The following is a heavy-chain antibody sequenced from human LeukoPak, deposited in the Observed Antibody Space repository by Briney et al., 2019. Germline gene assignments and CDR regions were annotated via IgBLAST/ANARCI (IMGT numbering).Heavy chain of an antibody. V-gene: IGHV3-7*01. CDR3: PRSPLYGMDV. J-gene: IGHJ6*02. Sequence: GGSLRLSCVGSGFTFSNYWMTRVRQAPGKGLEWVANIKQDGSEKYYGDSVKGRFTISRDNAKNSLYLQMNSLRVGDTAVYYCPRSPLYGMDVWGQGTTVTVAS. CDR2: IKQDGSEK. CDR1: GFTFSNYW.